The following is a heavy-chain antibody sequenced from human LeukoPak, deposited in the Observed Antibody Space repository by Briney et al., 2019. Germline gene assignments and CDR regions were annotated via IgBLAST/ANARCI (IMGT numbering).Heavy chain of an antibody. CDR1: GFTFGFSS. V-gene: IGHV3-64*02. J-gene: IGHJ2*01. D-gene: IGHD3-16*01. CDR3: AREKGGRGLLYYDL. CDR2: IGGDGLTT. Sequence: GGSLSLSCAASGFTFGFSSMHWVRQPPGKGPEFVSVIGGDGLTTFYADSVKDRFTISRDNSNSTLYLEMGSLRVETSGVYYGAREKGGRGLLYYDLWGRGTLVTVSS.